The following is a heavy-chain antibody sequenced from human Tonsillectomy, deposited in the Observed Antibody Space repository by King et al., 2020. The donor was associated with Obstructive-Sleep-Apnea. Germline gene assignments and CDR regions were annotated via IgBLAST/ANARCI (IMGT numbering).Heavy chain of an antibody. J-gene: IGHJ3*02. Sequence: VQLVESGGGLVQPGGPWSLSLAALEFTFGRYWLSWVRQPPGKGRGPVANLKQDGGEKFYVDSVKGRFTISRDNGKNSLYLQMNSLRAGDTVVYHCGRGGYQIGDDAFDMWGQGTMVTVSS. CDR2: LKQDGGEK. CDR1: EFTFGRYW. D-gene: IGHD2-2*01. CDR3: GRGGYQIGDDAFDM. V-gene: IGHV3-7*01.